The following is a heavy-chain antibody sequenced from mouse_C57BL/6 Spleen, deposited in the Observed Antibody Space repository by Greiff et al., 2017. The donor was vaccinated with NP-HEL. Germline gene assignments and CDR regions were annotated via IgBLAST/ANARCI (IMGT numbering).Heavy chain of an antibody. J-gene: IGHJ3*01. D-gene: IGHD2-10*02. CDR3: AGKGYGTSAWFAY. CDR2: IHPNSGST. V-gene: IGHV1-64*01. CDR1: GYTFTSYW. Sequence: VQLQQPGAELVKPGASVKLSCKASGYTFTSYWMHWVKQRPGQGLEWIGMIHPNSGSTNYNEKFKSKATLTVDKSSSTAYMQLSSLTSEDSAVYCCAGKGYGTSAWFAYWGQGTLVTVSA.